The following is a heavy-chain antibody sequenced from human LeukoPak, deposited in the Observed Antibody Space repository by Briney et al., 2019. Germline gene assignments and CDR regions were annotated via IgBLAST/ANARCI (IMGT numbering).Heavy chain of an antibody. V-gene: IGHV4-59*01. Sequence: SETLSLTCTVSGGSISSYYWSWIRQPPGKGLEWIGYIYYSGSTNYNPSLKSRVTISVDTSKNQFSLKLSSVTAADTAVYYCARGSVGSDQLLPKGTSHMDVWGKGTTVTVSS. CDR2: IYYSGST. J-gene: IGHJ6*03. CDR1: GGSISSYY. CDR3: ARGSVGSDQLLPKGTSHMDV. D-gene: IGHD2-2*01.